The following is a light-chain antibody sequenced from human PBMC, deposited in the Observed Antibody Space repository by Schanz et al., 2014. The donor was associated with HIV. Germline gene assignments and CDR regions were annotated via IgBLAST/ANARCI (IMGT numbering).Light chain of an antibody. CDR3: SSYTTTSTYV. CDR1: SSDVGAFNY. CDR2: EVT. Sequence: QSVLTQPPSASGSPGQSVTISCIGTSSDVGAFNYVSWYQQRPGKAPKLIIYEVTKRPPGVPDRFSGSKSGNTASLIVSGLQAEDEADYYCSSYTTTSTYVFGAGTKLTVL. J-gene: IGLJ1*01. V-gene: IGLV2-8*01.